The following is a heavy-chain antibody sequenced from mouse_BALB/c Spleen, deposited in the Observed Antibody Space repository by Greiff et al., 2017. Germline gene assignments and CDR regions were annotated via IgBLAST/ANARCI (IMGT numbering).Heavy chain of an antibody. CDR1: GFTFSSYA. V-gene: IGHV5-9-3*01. CDR2: ISSGGSYT. Sequence: EVQRVESGGGLVKPGGSLKLSCAASGFTFSSYAMSWVRQTPEKRLEWVATISSGGSYTYYPDSVKGRFTISRDNAKNTLYLQMSSLRSEDTAMYYCARHEKDYYGSPWYFDVWGAGTTVTVSS. J-gene: IGHJ1*01. D-gene: IGHD1-1*01. CDR3: ARHEKDYYGSPWYFDV.